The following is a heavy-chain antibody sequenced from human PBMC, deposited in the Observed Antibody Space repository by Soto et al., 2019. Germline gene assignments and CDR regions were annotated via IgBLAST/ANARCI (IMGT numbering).Heavy chain of an antibody. V-gene: IGHV6-1*01. J-gene: IGHJ6*02. CDR3: ARGGGHCSGGSCYSHYYYAKDV. CDR1: GDSVSSNSAA. D-gene: IGHD2-15*01. CDR2: TYYRSKWYN. Sequence: SQTLSLTCAISGDSVSSNSAAWNWIRQSPSRGLEWLGRTYYRSKWYNDYAVSVKSRITINPDTSKNQFSLQLNSVTPEDTAVYYCARGGGHCSGGSCYSHYYYAKDVWGQGTTVTVS.